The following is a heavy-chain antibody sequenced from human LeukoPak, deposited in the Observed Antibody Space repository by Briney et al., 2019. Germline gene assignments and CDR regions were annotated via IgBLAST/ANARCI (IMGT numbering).Heavy chain of an antibody. Sequence: ASVKVSCKASGYIFTGYYMHWVRQAPGQGLEWMGWINPNSGGTNYAQKFQGRVTMTRDTSISTAYMELSRLRSDDTAVYYCARGPGARGGMKYWGQGTLVTVSS. CDR1: GYIFTGYY. J-gene: IGHJ4*02. CDR3: ARGPGARGGMKY. V-gene: IGHV1-2*02. D-gene: IGHD3-10*01. CDR2: INPNSGGT.